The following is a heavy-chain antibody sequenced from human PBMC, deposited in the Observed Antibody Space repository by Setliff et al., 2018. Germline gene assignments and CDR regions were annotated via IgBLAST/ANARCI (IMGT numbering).Heavy chain of an antibody. D-gene: IGHD5-18*01. V-gene: IGHV3-30*03. J-gene: IGHJ6*02. CDR3: VRDGGTAMVKTYYYGLDV. CDR2: LSDDGSNE. CDR1: GFTVSSFS. Sequence: GGSLRLSCTASGFTVSSFSMHWVRQAPVKGLDWVATLSDDGSNEFYADSVKGRFTISRDNAKNSLYLQLKSLRAEDMAVYYCVRDGGTAMVKTYYYGLDVWGQGTTVTVSS.